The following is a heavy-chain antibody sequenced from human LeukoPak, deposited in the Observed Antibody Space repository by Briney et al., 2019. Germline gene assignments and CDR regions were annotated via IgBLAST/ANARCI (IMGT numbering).Heavy chain of an antibody. V-gene: IGHV1-2*02. D-gene: IGHD2/OR15-2a*01. J-gene: IGHJ6*02. CDR1: GYTFTGYY. CDR3: ARDVLSVRDYYYYGMDV. CDR2: INPNSGGT. Sequence: ASVKVSCKASGYTFTGYYMHWVRQAPGQGLEWMGWINPNSGGTNYAQKFQGRVTMTRDTSISTAYMELSRPRSDDTAVYYCARDVLSVRDYYYYGMDVWGQGTTVTVSS.